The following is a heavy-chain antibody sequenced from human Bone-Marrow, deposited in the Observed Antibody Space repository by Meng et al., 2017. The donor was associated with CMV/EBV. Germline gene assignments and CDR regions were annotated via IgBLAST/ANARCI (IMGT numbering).Heavy chain of an antibody. Sequence: QVQLVQSGAEVKKPGASVKVSCKAPGYTFTGYYMHWVRQAPGQGLEWMGWINPNSGGTNYAQKFQGWVTMTRDTSISTAYMELSRLRSDDTAVYYCAREMYYYDSSGHNWFDPWGQGTLVTVSS. CDR1: GYTFTGYY. D-gene: IGHD3-22*01. CDR2: INPNSGGT. J-gene: IGHJ5*02. CDR3: AREMYYYDSSGHNWFDP. V-gene: IGHV1-2*04.